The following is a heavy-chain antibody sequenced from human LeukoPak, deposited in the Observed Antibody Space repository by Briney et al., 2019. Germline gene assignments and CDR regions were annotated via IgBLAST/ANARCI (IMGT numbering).Heavy chain of an antibody. CDR2: ISDSRDYK. CDR3: ARGGKLDYPFDY. Sequence: GGSLRLSCGASGFTFSSHSMNWGRQAPGKGVGRVSSISDSRDYKYYADSVKGRFTISTDDAKKSVSLQMNSLRAEDTAVYYCARGGKLDYPFDYWGQGTLVTVSS. V-gene: IGHV3-21*01. CDR1: GFTFSSHS. D-gene: IGHD4-11*01. J-gene: IGHJ4*02.